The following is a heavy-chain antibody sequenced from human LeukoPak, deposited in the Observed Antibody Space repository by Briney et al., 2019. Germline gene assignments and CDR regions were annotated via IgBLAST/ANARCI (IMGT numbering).Heavy chain of an antibody. CDR2: IYYSGST. CDR3: ARVLPQWLARYYFDC. CDR1: GDSISGSSYY. Sequence: ASETLSLTCTVSGDSISGSSYYWGWIRQPPGKGLEWIGTIYYSGSTYYSPSLESRVTISIDTSKNQFSLRLNSVTAADTAVYYCARVLPQWLARYYFDCWGQGTLVTVSS. V-gene: IGHV4-39*01. J-gene: IGHJ4*02. D-gene: IGHD6-19*01.